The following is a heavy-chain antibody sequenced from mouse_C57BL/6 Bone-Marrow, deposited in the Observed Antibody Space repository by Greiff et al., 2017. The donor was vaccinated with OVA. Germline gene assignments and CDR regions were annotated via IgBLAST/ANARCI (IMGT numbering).Heavy chain of an antibody. CDR1: GYSFTSYY. CDR2: IYPGSGNT. V-gene: IGHV1-66*01. D-gene: IGHD1-1*01. CDR3: ARGYYGSSGVDY. J-gene: IGHJ2*01. Sequence: QVHVKQSGPELVKPGASVKISCKASGYSFTSYYIHWVKQRPGQGLEWIGWIYPGSGNTKYNEKFKGKATLTADTSSSTAYMQLSSLTSEDSAVYYCARGYYGSSGVDYWGQGTTLTVSS.